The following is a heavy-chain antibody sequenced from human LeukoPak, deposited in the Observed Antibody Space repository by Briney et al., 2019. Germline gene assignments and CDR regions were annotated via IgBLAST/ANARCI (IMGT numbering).Heavy chain of an antibody. CDR2: ISGSWCST. CDR1: GFTFSSCA. V-gene: IGHV3-23*01. J-gene: IGHJ1*01. D-gene: IGHD2-15*01. CDR3: AKRGYCSGGSCYHQRYFQH. Sequence: GGSLRLSCAASGFTFSSCAMIGVRQAPAKGREGVSAISGSWCSTYYADAVKGRFTISRDNSKNTLYLQMNSLRAEDTAVYYCAKRGYCSGGSCYHQRYFQHWGQGTLVTVSS.